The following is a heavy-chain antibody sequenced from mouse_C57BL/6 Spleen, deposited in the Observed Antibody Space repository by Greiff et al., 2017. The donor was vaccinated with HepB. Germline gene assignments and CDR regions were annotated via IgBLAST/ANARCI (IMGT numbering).Heavy chain of an antibody. J-gene: IGHJ4*01. CDR2: ISSGSSTI. CDR3: ARGGTTAQATLYYAMDY. Sequence: EVQLVESGGGLVKPGGSLKLSCAASGFTFSDYGMHWVRQAPEKGLEWVAYISSGSSTIYYADTVKGRFTISRDNAKNTLFLQMTSLRSEDTAMYYCARGGTTAQATLYYAMDYWGQGTSVTVSS. V-gene: IGHV5-17*01. CDR1: GFTFSDYG. D-gene: IGHD3-2*02.